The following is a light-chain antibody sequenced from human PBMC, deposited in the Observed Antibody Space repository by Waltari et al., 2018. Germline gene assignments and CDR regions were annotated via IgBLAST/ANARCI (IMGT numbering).Light chain of an antibody. Sequence: ETTLTQSPAFMSATPGDKVIISCKASQNIDDDMNWYQQRPGEAAIFIIQEASTRDSGVPDRFSGSGSGTHFTLSISGLQAEDVAVYYCQQYYSTSLTFGGGTKVEIK. V-gene: IGKV5-2*01. CDR3: QQYYSTSLT. CDR1: QNIDDD. CDR2: EAS. J-gene: IGKJ4*01.